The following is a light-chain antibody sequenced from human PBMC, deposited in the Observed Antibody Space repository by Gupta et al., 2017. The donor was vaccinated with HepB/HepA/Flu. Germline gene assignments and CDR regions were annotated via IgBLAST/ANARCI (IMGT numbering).Light chain of an antibody. Sequence: EIVLTQSPVTLSLSPGERATLSCRASQSVSRYLAWYQQKPGQPPSLLVFDASNRATGVPARFSGSGSGTDFTLTISSLEPEDFAVYYCQQCINWPLTFGGGTMVEIK. J-gene: IGKJ4*01. CDR2: DAS. CDR1: QSVSRY. V-gene: IGKV3-11*01. CDR3: QQCINWPLT.